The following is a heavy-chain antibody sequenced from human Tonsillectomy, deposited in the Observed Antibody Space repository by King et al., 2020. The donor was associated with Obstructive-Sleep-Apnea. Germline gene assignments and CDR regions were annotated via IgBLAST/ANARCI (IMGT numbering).Heavy chain of an antibody. CDR3: ASGLVANEDSYFFYVMDV. J-gene: IGHJ6*02. CDR2: IYSGST. D-gene: IGHD6-6*01. Sequence: QLQESGPGLMKPSETLSLTCTVSGGSISSRSYYWGWIRQPPGKGLEWIGNIYSGSTYYNPSLKSRVTISVDTSKNQFSVKLSSVTAADTAVYYCASGLVANEDSYFFYVMDVWGQGTTVTVSS. CDR1: GGSISSRSYY. V-gene: IGHV4-39*07.